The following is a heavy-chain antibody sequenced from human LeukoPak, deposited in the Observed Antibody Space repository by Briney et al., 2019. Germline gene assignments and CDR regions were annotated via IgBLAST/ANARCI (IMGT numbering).Heavy chain of an antibody. D-gene: IGHD3-9*01. V-gene: IGHV3-30*02. CDR3: ANGRLGAFDI. Sequence: GGSLRLSCAASGFTFSSYGMHWVRQAPGKGLEWVAFIRYDGSNKYCADSVKGRFTISRDNSKNTLYLQMNSLRAEDTAVYYCANGRLGAFDIWGQGTMVTVSS. CDR2: IRYDGSNK. CDR1: GFTFSSYG. J-gene: IGHJ3*02.